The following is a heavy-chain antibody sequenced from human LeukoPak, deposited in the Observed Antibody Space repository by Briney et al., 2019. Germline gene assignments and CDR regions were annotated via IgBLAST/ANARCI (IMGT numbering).Heavy chain of an antibody. CDR1: GGSMNDYY. V-gene: IGHV4-59*01. J-gene: IGHJ5*02. CDR3: AKGMMPDWFDP. CDR2: IFDIGNT. D-gene: IGHD2-2*01. Sequence: SETLSLTCTVSGGSMNDYYWTWVRPPPGRGLEWIGYIFDIGNTNYNPSLKSRVTISLDTSKNQFSLRLNSVTAADTAVYYCAKGMMPDWFDPWGQGTLVTVSS.